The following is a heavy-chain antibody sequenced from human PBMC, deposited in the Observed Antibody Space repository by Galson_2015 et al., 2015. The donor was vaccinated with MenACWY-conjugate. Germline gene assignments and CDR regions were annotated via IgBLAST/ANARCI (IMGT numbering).Heavy chain of an antibody. J-gene: IGHJ6*03. Sequence: SLRLSCAVSGFTFRQYAMSWVRQAPGTGLEWVAIISDSGAATHYIDSVKGRFTISRDNSKNTLYLQMSRLRAEDTALYYCAKDVYMDVWCKGTTVSVSS. V-gene: IGHV3-23*01. CDR2: ISDSGAAT. CDR1: GFTFRQYA. CDR3: AKDVYMDV.